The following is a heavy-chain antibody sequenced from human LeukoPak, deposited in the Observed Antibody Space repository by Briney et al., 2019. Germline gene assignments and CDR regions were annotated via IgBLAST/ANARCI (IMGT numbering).Heavy chain of an antibody. Sequence: ASVKVSCKASGYTFTSYAMNWVRQAPGQGLEWMGWINTNTGNPTYAQGFTGRFVFSLDTSVSTAYLQISSLKAEDTAVYYCARDSVLRYFDWLIPNNMDVWGKGTTVTVSS. J-gene: IGHJ6*03. V-gene: IGHV7-4-1*02. CDR2: INTNTGNP. CDR1: GYTFTSYA. CDR3: ARDSVLRYFDWLIPNNMDV. D-gene: IGHD3-9*01.